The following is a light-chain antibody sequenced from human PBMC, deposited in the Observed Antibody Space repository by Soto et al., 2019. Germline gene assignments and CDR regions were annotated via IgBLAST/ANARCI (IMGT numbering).Light chain of an antibody. V-gene: IGLV2-14*01. CDR3: SSYTSSSTVV. CDR2: EVS. Sequence: QSVLTQPRSVSGSPGQSVTISCTGTNSDVGTYNYVSWYQQHPGKAPKLMIYEVSNRPSGVSNRFSGSKSGNTASLTISGLQAEDEADYYCSSYTSSSTVVFGGGTKLTVL. J-gene: IGLJ2*01. CDR1: NSDVGTYNY.